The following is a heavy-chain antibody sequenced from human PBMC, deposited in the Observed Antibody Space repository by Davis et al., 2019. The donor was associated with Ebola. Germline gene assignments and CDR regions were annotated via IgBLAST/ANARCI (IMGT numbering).Heavy chain of an antibody. D-gene: IGHD3-16*01. Sequence: GESLKISCTASGFTFRTYGMHWVRQAPGKGLEWVAGISYGGENENYADSVKGRFTISRDNSKNTLYLQLNSLRSEDTAVYFCAKVGGNFLQAFDVWGRGTMVAVSS. V-gene: IGHV3-30*18. J-gene: IGHJ3*01. CDR3: AKVGGNFLQAFDV. CDR1: GFTFRTYG. CDR2: ISYGGENE.